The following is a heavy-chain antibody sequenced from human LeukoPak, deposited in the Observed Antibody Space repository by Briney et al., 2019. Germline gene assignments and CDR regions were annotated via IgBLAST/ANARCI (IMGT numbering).Heavy chain of an antibody. CDR1: GYTFTGYY. V-gene: IGHV1-2*02. Sequence: ASVKVSCKASGYTFTGYYMHWVRQAPGQGLEWMGWINPNSGGTIYAQKFQGRVTMTEDTSTDTAYMELSSLRSEDTAVYYCATFIAAAGNIGAFDIRGQGTMVTVSS. CDR3: ATFIAAAGNIGAFDI. D-gene: IGHD6-13*01. J-gene: IGHJ3*02. CDR2: INPNSGGT.